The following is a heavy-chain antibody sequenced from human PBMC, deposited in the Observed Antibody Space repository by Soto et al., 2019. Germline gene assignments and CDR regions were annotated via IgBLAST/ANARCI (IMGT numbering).Heavy chain of an antibody. Sequence: PGGSLRLSCAASGFTFSSYGMHWVRQAPGKGLEWVAVIWYDGSNKYYADSVKGRFTISRDNSKNTLYLQMNSLRAEDTAVYYCARGGDYYDILTGYFDYWAQGTLVNVSS. V-gene: IGHV3-33*01. CDR3: ARGGDYYDILTGYFDY. CDR2: IWYDGSNK. CDR1: GFTFSSYG. D-gene: IGHD3-9*01. J-gene: IGHJ4*02.